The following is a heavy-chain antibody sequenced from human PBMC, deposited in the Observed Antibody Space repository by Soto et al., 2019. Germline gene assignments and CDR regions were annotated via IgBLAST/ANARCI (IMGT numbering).Heavy chain of an antibody. CDR1: GFIFSSYS. V-gene: IGHV3-23*01. J-gene: IGHJ4*02. D-gene: IGHD2-21*02. CDR2: ISANSASI. CDR3: AKKRRSGGDNWDFDR. Sequence: EVQLLESGGGLVQPGGSLTLSCAASGFIFSSYSMYWVRQAPGKGPEAVSGISANSASILYADSVKGRFTISRDNSKNTLYLQLHSLRADDTALYYCAKKRRSGGDNWDFDRWGQGTLVTVSS.